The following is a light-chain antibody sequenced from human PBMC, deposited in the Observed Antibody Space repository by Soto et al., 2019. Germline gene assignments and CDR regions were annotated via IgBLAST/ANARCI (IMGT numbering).Light chain of an antibody. V-gene: IGKV3-15*01. CDR1: QSVSSK. J-gene: IGKJ5*01. CDR3: QQYNDWFSIT. Sequence: EIVLTQSPATLSVSAGERATLSCRASQSVSSKLAWYRQRPGQAPRLVIYDTSTRASGVPARFSGSGSGTEFTLTISSLQSEDFGVYYCQQYNDWFSITFGQGTRLEI. CDR2: DTS.